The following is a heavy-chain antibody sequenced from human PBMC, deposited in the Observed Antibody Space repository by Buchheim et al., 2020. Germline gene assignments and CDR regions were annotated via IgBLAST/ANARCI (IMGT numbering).Heavy chain of an antibody. V-gene: IGHV3-48*01. J-gene: IGHJ5*02. CDR3: ARDGYRGYDPGWFDP. CDR2: ISSSSSTI. Sequence: EVQLVESGGGLVQPGGSLSLFCAVSGLTFSSYSMNWVRQAPGKGLEWVSSISSSSSTIFHADSVKGRFTLSRDTAKYSLYLQMNSLRAEETAVYFCARDGYRGYDPGWFDPWGQGTL. CDR1: GLTFSSYS. D-gene: IGHD5-12*01.